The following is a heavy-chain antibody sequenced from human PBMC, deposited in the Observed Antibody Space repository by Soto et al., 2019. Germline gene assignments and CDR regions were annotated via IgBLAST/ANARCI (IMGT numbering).Heavy chain of an antibody. V-gene: IGHV3-48*03. CDR3: ARGGDDGIAAAGTAFDI. J-gene: IGHJ3*02. Sequence: GESLKISCAASGFTFSSYEMNWVRQAPGKGLEWVSYISSSGSTIYYADSVKGRFTISRDNAKNSLYLQMNSLRAEDTAVYYWARGGDDGIAAAGTAFDIWGQGTMVTVSS. CDR2: ISSSGSTI. CDR1: GFTFSSYE. D-gene: IGHD6-13*01.